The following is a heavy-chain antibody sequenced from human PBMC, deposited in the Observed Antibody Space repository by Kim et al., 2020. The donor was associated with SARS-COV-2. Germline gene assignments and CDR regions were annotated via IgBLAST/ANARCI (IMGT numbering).Heavy chain of an antibody. V-gene: IGHV3-33*01. CDR2: IWYDGSNK. D-gene: IGHD3-10*01. J-gene: IGHJ4*02. CDR1: GFTFSSYG. Sequence: GGSLRLSCAASGFTFSSYGMHWVRQAPGKGLEWVADIWYDGSNKYYADSVKGRFTISRDNAKNTLYLQMNSLRAEDTAVYYCASGSGGYFDYWGQGTLVTVSS. CDR3: ASGSGGYFDY.